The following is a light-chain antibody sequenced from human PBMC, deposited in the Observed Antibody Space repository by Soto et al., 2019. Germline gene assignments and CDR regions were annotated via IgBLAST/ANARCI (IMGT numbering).Light chain of an antibody. CDR3: QQSYTTPRT. CDR1: QSISSY. J-gene: IGKJ1*01. V-gene: IGKV1-39*01. Sequence: DIQMTQSPSSLSASVGDRVTITCRASQSISSYLNWYRQKPGKAPKLLIYAASSLQSGVPSRFSGSGSGTAFTLTISSLQPEDFATYYCQQSYTTPRTFGQGTKVEIK. CDR2: AAS.